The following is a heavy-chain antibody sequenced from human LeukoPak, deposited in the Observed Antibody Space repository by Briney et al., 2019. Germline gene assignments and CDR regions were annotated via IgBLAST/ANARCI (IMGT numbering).Heavy chain of an antibody. J-gene: IGHJ4*02. CDR1: GGSISSGGYS. V-gene: IGHV4-30-2*01. CDR3: NIVATMELKNIDY. Sequence: SETLSLTCAVSGGSISSGGYSWSWIRQPPGKGLEWIGEINHSGSTNYNPSLKSRVTISVDTSKNQFSLKLSSVTAADTAVYYCNIVATMELKNIDYWGQGTLVTVSS. D-gene: IGHD5-12*01. CDR2: INHSGST.